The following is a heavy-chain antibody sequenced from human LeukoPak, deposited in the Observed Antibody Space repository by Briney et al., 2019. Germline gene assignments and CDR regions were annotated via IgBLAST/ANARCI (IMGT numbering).Heavy chain of an antibody. CDR2: ITTSSSFI. CDR3: ARVDTAMVLYAFDI. J-gene: IGHJ3*02. CDR1: GFTFSSYN. D-gene: IGHD5-18*01. V-gene: IGHV3-21*01. Sequence: GGSLRLSCAASGFTFSSYNMNWVRQAPGKGLEWVSSITTSSSFIYYADSVKGRFTVSRDNAKNSLYLQMNNLRAEDTAVYYCARVDTAMVLYAFDIWGQGTLVTVSS.